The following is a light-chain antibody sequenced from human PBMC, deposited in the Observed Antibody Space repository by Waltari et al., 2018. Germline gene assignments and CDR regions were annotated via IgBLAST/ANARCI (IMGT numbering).Light chain of an antibody. CDR3: CSYTAGSTWV. V-gene: IGLV2-23*01. J-gene: IGLJ3*02. CDR1: SSDVGSYNL. CDR2: EGS. Sequence: QSALTQPASVSGSPGQSITISCTGTSSDVGSYNLVSWYQQHPGKAPKLMIYEGSKRPSGVSNRFSGSKSGNTASQTISGLQAEDEADYYCCSYTAGSTWVFGGGTKLTVL.